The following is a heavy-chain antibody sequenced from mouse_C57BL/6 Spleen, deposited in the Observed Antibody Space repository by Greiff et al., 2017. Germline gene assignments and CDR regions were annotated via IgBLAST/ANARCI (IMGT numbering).Heavy chain of an antibody. CDR2: IYPGDGDT. D-gene: IGHD1-1*01. CDR3: ASPLITTVVAPYAMDY. CDR1: GYAFSSSW. V-gene: IGHV1-82*01. Sequence: QVQLQQSGPELVKPGASVKISCKASGYAFSSSWMNWVKQRPGKGLEWIGRIYPGDGDTNYNGKFKGKATLTADKSSSTAYMQLSSLTSEDSAVYFCASPLITTVVAPYAMDYWGQGTSVTVSS. J-gene: IGHJ4*01.